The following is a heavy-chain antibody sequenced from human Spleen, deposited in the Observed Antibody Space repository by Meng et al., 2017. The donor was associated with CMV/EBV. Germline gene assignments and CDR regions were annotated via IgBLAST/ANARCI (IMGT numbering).Heavy chain of an antibody. CDR3: ARDNDWGPDY. CDR2: IYPNSGGT. D-gene: IGHD7-27*01. Sequence: KVSCKASGYRFTDHYFHWVRQAPGQGLEWMGWIYPNSGGTHYAQKFQGRLTVTRDTSISTGYMELSSLGSDDTAVYYCARDNDWGPDYWGQGTLVPSPQ. J-gene: IGHJ4*02. CDR1: GYRFTDHY. V-gene: IGHV1-2*02.